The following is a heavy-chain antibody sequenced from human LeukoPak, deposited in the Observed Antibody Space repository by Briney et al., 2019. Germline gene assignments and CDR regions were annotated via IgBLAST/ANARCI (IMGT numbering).Heavy chain of an antibody. Sequence: ASVKVSCKASGYTFTVYYMHWVRQAPGKGVEWMGWINLNSGDTNYAQECQGRVTMTRDTSIRTVYMELSRLRSDDTAVYYCPRHFNLKGFDSWGQGTLITVSS. J-gene: IGHJ4*02. CDR1: GYTFTVYY. V-gene: IGHV1-2*02. CDR2: INLNSGDT. D-gene: IGHD3-9*01. CDR3: PRHFNLKGFDS.